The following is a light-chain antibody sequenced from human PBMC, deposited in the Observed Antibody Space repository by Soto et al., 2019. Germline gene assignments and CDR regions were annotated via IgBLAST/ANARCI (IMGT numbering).Light chain of an antibody. V-gene: IGKV1-33*01. J-gene: IGKJ5*01. CDR3: QQYENLPT. CDR2: DAP. CDR1: QDICKL. Sequence: DIQMTQSPPSLSASVGDTFTIXXQASQDICKLLNWYQQTQGKAPKXLIYDAPNLKTGVPSRFSGSGSGTDFTFTISRLQPEDIATYYCQQYENLPTFGQGTRLEIK.